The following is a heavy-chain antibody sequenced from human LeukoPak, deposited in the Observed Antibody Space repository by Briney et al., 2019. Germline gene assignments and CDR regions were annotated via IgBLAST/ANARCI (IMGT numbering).Heavy chain of an antibody. V-gene: IGHV3-53*01. CDR3: AAYRSGWQTFDY. J-gene: IGHJ4*02. CDR1: GFTFSIYE. CDR2: IYSGGST. Sequence: PGGSLRLSCSASGFTFSIYEMNWVRQAPGKGLEWVSVIYSGGSTYYADSVKGRFTISRDNSKNTLYLQMNSLRAEDTAVYYCAAYRSGWQTFDYWGQGTLVTVSS. D-gene: IGHD6-19*01.